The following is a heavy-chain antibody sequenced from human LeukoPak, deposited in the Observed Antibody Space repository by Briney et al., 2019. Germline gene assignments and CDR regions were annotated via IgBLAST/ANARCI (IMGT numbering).Heavy chain of an antibody. V-gene: IGHV7-4-1*02. J-gene: IGHJ6*03. CDR2: INTNTGNP. CDR1: GYTFTSYA. Sequence: GASVKVSCKASGYTFTSYAMNWVRQAPGQGLEWMGWINTNTGNPTYAQGFTGRFVFSLDTSVSTAYLQISSLKAEDTAVYYCARAPITMIVVVPFIDDYYYYYMDVWGKGTTVTVSS. D-gene: IGHD3-22*01. CDR3: ARAPITMIVVVPFIDDYYYYYMDV.